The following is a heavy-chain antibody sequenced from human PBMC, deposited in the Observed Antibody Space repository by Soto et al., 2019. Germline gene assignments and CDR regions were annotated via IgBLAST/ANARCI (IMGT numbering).Heavy chain of an antibody. CDR1: GYSFTSYW. CDR2: IYPGDSDT. CDR3: ARWGIAAAGDNDAFDI. D-gene: IGHD6-13*01. J-gene: IGHJ3*02. V-gene: IGHV5-51*01. Sequence: VESLTISCQVPGYSFTSYWIASAVQMPGKGLEWMGIIYPGDSDTRYSPSFQGQVTISADKSISTAYLQWSSLKASDTAMYYCARWGIAAAGDNDAFDIWGQGTMVTVS.